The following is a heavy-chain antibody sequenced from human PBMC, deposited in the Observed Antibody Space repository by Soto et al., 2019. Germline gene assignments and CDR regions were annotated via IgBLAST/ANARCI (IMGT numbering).Heavy chain of an antibody. CDR1: GYTFTSYG. CDR2: ISACNGNT. CDR3: ARGRTIFGVVMDYYYGMDV. Sequence: ASVKVSCKASGYTFTSYGISWVRQAPGQGLEWMGWISACNGNTNYAQKLQGRVTMTTDTSTSTAYMELRSLRSDDTAVYYCARGRTIFGVVMDYYYGMDVWGQGTTVTVSS. V-gene: IGHV1-18*01. J-gene: IGHJ6*02. D-gene: IGHD3-3*01.